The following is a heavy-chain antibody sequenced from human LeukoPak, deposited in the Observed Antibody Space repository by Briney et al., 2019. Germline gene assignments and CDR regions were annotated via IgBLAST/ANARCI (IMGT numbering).Heavy chain of an antibody. V-gene: IGHV3-48*01. J-gene: IGHJ4*02. CDR1: GFTFSSYS. Sequence: GGSLRLSCAASGFTFSSYSMNWVRQAPGKGLEWVSYISSSSGSIYYADSVKGRFTISRDNAKNSLFLQMTSLRAEDAAVYYCARQIGAGYYYYFDSWGQGTQVTVSS. CDR2: ISSSSGSI. CDR3: ARQIGAGYYYYFDS. D-gene: IGHD3-22*01.